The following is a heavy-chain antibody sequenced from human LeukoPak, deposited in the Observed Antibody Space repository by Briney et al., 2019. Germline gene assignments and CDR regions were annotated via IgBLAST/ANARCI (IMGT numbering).Heavy chain of an antibody. D-gene: IGHD3-10*01. CDR1: GYTFTSYG. CDR3: AREGEDYYGSENGMDV. J-gene: IGHJ6*02. Sequence: GASVKVSCKASGYTFTSYGISWVRQAPGQGLEWMGWISAYNGNTNYAQKLQGRVTMTTDTSTSTAYMELRSLRSDDTAVYYCAREGEDYYGSENGMDVWGQGTTVTVSS. CDR2: ISAYNGNT. V-gene: IGHV1-18*01.